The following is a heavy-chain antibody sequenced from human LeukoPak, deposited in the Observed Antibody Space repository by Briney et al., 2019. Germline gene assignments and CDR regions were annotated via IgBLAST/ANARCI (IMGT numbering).Heavy chain of an antibody. CDR1: GFTFSSYG. Sequence: PGRSLRLSCAASGFTFSSYGMHWVRQAPGKGLEWVSVISYDGNNKYYADSVKGRFTISRDNSKNTLYLQMDNLRAEDTAVYYCAKYQRRWLPKGGFDYWGQGTLVTVSS. V-gene: IGHV3-30*18. CDR2: ISYDGNNK. D-gene: IGHD6-19*01. J-gene: IGHJ4*02. CDR3: AKYQRRWLPKGGFDY.